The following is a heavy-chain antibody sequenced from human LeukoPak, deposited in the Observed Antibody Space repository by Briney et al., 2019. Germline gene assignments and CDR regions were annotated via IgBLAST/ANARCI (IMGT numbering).Heavy chain of an antibody. CDR1: GFTFSNYD. CDR2: IDTAGRT. J-gene: IGHJ5*02. Sequence: GGSLRLSCAASGFTFSNYDMHWVRQPTGEGLEWVSAIDTAGRTYYINSVKGRFTISRENAKNSVYLQMNSLRAGDTAVYYCIRGGDGLDPWGQGTLVTVSS. V-gene: IGHV3-13*01. D-gene: IGHD3-10*01. CDR3: IRGGDGLDP.